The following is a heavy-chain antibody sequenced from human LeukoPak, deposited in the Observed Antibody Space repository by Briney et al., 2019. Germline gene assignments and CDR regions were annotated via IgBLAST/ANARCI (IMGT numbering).Heavy chain of an antibody. V-gene: IGHV4-31*03. CDR2: IYYSGST. CDR1: GGSISSGGYY. D-gene: IGHD2-15*01. Sequence: PSQTLSLTCTVSGGSISSGGYYWSWIRQPPGKGLEWIGYIYYSGSTYYNPSLKSRVTISVDTSKNQFSLKLSSVTAADTAVYYCARDGYCSGGSCAGAFDIWGQGTMVTVSS. J-gene: IGHJ3*02. CDR3: ARDGYCSGGSCAGAFDI.